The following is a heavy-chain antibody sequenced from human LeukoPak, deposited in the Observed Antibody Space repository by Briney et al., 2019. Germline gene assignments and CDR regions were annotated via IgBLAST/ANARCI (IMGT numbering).Heavy chain of an antibody. CDR1: GITFSNYA. CDR2: ISGSAHKI. Sequence: GGSLRLSCVASGITFSNYAVSWVRQAPEKGLDWVSVISGSAHKIRYADSVKGRFTISRDNSENIVYLQMNSLRVEDTAVYYCAGRPTGYSSGYIHWGQGTLVTVSS. D-gene: IGHD5-18*01. CDR3: AGRPTGYSSGYIH. J-gene: IGHJ4*02. V-gene: IGHV3-23*01.